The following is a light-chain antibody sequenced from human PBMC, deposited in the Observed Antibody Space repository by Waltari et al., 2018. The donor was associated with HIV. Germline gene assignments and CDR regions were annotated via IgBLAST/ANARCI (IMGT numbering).Light chain of an antibody. V-gene: IGLV1-51*01. CDR3: GTWDSSLSVWV. Sequence: QSVLTQPPSVSAAPGQKITISCSGSSSNIGSYYVSWYQHLPGAAPNLLIHDNNQRPSGIHDRFSGSKSGTSATLDITGLQTGDEADYYCGTWDSSLSVWVFGGGTKLTVL. CDR2: DNN. J-gene: IGLJ3*02. CDR1: SSNIGSYY.